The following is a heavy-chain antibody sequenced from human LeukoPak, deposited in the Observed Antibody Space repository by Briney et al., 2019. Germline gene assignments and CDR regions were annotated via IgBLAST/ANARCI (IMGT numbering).Heavy chain of an antibody. CDR3: ARGGEYVDIAATKHEY. Sequence: SETLSLTCTVSGGSISSSGHFWAWIRQPPGKGLEWIGSIYYSGSTHYNPSLKSRVTISVDTSKNQFSLKLSSVTAADTAVYYCARGGEYVDIAATKHEYWGQGTLVTVSS. D-gene: IGHD5-12*01. J-gene: IGHJ4*02. CDR1: GGSISSSGHF. CDR2: IYYSGST. V-gene: IGHV4-39*07.